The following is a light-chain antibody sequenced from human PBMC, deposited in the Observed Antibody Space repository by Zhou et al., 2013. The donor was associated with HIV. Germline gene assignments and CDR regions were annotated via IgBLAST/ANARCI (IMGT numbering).Light chain of an antibody. J-gene: IGKJ5*01. CDR1: QSISSN. CDR3: QQRNSWPIT. CDR2: TAS. V-gene: IGKV3D-15*03. Sequence: EIVMTQSPATLSVSPGERATLSCRASQSISSNLAWYQQKPGQAPRLLIYTASIRATGIPARFSGSGSGTDFTLTISILQSEDFAVYYCQQRNSWPITFGQGTRLEIK.